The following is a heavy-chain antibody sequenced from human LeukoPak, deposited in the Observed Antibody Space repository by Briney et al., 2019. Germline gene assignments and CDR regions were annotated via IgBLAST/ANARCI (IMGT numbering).Heavy chain of an antibody. D-gene: IGHD6-19*01. V-gene: IGHV3-9*01. J-gene: IGHJ6*03. CDR2: ISWNSGSI. Sequence: HTGGSLRLSCAASGFTFDDYGMSWVRQAPGKGLEWVSGISWNSGSIGYADSVKGRFTISRDNAKNSLYLQMNSLRAEDTALYYCAKGDSSGWAYYYYCMDVWGKGTTVTISS. CDR1: GFTFDDYG. CDR3: AKGDSSGWAYYYYCMDV.